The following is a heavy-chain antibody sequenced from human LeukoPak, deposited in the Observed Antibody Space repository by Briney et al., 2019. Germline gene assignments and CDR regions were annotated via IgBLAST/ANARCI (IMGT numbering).Heavy chain of an antibody. CDR2: ISSGGNT. CDR1: GFTVSTNY. J-gene: IGHJ4*02. D-gene: IGHD4/OR15-4a*01. V-gene: IGHV3-53*01. Sequence: GGSLRLSCAASGFTVSTNYMSWVRQAPGKGLEWGSVISSGGNTYYADSVKGRFTISRDNSKNAMYLQMNSLRAEDTAVYYCGRLTSWDQGTLVTVSS. CDR3: GRLTS.